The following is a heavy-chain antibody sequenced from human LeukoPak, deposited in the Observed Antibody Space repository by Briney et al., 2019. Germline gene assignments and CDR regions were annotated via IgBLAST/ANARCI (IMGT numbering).Heavy chain of an antibody. CDR3: ARDRNGIAAAEYYYYMDV. CDR1: GYTFTSYG. V-gene: IGHV1-8*02. CDR2: MNPNSGNT. J-gene: IGHJ6*03. Sequence: ASVKVSCKASGYTFTSYGISWVRQAPGQGLEWMGWMNPNSGNTGYAQKFQGRVTMTRNTSISTAYMELSSLRSEDTAVYYCARDRNGIAAAEYYYYMDVWGKGTTVTISS. D-gene: IGHD6-13*01.